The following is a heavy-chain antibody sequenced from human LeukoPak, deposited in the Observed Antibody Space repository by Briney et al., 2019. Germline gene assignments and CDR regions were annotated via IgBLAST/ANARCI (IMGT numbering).Heavy chain of an antibody. CDR2: ISAYNGNT. V-gene: IGHV1-18*01. CDR3: ARFFSEWELYYFDY. D-gene: IGHD1-26*01. J-gene: IGHJ4*02. Sequence: GASVKVSCKASGYSFVLYGISWVRQAPGQGLEWMGWISAYNGNTNYAQKLQGRVTMTTDTSTSTAYMELRSLRSDDTAVYYCARFFSEWELYYFDYWGQGTLVTVSS. CDR1: GYSFVLYG.